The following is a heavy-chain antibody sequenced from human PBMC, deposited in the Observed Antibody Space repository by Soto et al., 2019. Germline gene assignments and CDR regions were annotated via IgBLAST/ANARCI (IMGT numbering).Heavy chain of an antibody. D-gene: IGHD2-15*01. Sequence: EVQLVESGGGLVKPGGSLRLSCAASGFIFNNYNMNWVRQAPGKGLEWVSSIGTSSSYIYYADSLKGRFTISRDNAENSLYLQMNSLRAEDTAVYYCYGVLSGTPNYYYMDVWGEGTTVTVSS. J-gene: IGHJ6*03. CDR2: IGTSSSYI. CDR3: YGVLSGTPNYYYMDV. V-gene: IGHV3-21*01. CDR1: GFIFNNYN.